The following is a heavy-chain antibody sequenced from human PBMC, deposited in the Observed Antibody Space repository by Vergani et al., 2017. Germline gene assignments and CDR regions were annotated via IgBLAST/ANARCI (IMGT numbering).Heavy chain of an antibody. J-gene: IGHJ4*02. V-gene: IGHV3-73*01. Sequence: EVQLVESGGGLVQPGGSLKLSCAASGFTFSGSAMHWVRQASGKGLEWVGRIRSKANSYATAYAASVKGRLTISRDDSKNTAYLQMNSLKTEDTAVYYCTRRGGVDYSNYFYWGQGTLVTVSS. CDR3: TRRGGVDYSNYFY. CDR2: IRSKANSYAT. D-gene: IGHD4-11*01. CDR1: GFTFSGSA.